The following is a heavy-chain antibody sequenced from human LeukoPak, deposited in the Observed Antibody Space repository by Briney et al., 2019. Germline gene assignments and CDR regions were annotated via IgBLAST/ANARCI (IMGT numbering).Heavy chain of an antibody. CDR3: AREDSSDYYSFDY. CDR2: ISGSGGST. V-gene: IGHV3-23*01. Sequence: GGSLRLSCAASGFTFSSYAMSWVRQAPGKGLEWVSAISGSGGSTYYADSVKGRFTISRDNSKNTLYLQMNSLRAEDTAAYYCAREDSSDYYSFDYWGQGTLVTVSS. CDR1: GFTFSSYA. J-gene: IGHJ4*02. D-gene: IGHD3-22*01.